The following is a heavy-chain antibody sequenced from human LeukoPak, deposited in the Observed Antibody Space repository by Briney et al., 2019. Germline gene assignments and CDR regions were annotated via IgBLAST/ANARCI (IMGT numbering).Heavy chain of an antibody. CDR2: INPNSGGT. V-gene: IGHV1-2*02. CDR3: ARSTRRLGYCSSTSCYGGDF. Sequence: ASVKASCKASGYTFTGYYMHWVRQAPGQGLEWMGWINPNSGGTNYAQKFQGRVTMTRDTSISTAYMELSRLRSDDTAVYYCARSTRRLGYCSSTSCYGGDFWGQGTLVTVSS. J-gene: IGHJ4*02. CDR1: GYTFTGYY. D-gene: IGHD2-2*01.